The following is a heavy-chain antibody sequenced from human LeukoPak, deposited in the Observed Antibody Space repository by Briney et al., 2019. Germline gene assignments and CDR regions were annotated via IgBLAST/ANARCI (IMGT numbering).Heavy chain of an antibody. Sequence: GESLKISCKGSGYSFTSYWISWVPQMPGKGLEWMGNIDPSDSYTNYSPSFQGHVTISADKSISTAYLQWGSLKASDIAMYYCSRNVQQSGYPHHFHYWRQGTLVTVSS. V-gene: IGHV5-10-1*01. CDR2: IDPSDSYT. CDR1: GYSFTSYW. J-gene: IGHJ4*02. D-gene: IGHD5-12*01. CDR3: SRNVQQSGYPHHFHY.